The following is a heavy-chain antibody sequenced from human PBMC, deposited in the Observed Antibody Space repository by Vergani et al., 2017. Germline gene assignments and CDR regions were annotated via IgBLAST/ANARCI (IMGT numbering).Heavy chain of an antibody. J-gene: IGHJ4*02. Sequence: EVQLVESGGGLVQPGGSLRLSCSASGFTFSSYAMHWVRQAPGKGLEYVSAISSNGGSTYYADSVKGRFTISRDNSKNTLYLQMSSLRAEDTAVYYCAKDLIAVAGTGSRIFDYWGQGTLVTVSS. CDR3: AKDLIAVAGTGSRIFDY. CDR2: ISSNGGST. CDR1: GFTFSSYA. D-gene: IGHD6-19*01. V-gene: IGHV3-64D*06.